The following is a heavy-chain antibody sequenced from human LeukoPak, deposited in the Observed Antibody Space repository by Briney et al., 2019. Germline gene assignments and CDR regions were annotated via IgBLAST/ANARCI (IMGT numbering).Heavy chain of an antibody. D-gene: IGHD3-22*01. Sequence: PSETLSLICTVSGGSISSYYWSWIRQPPGKGLEWIGYIYYSGSTNYNPSLKSRVTISVDTSKNQFSLKLSSVTAADTAVYYCARFNDSSGYYFDAFDIWGQGTMVTVSS. CDR3: ARFNDSSGYYFDAFDI. CDR1: GGSISSYY. CDR2: IYYSGST. J-gene: IGHJ3*02. V-gene: IGHV4-59*01.